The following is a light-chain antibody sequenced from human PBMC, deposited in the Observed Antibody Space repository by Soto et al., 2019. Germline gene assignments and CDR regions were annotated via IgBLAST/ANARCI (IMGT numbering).Light chain of an antibody. CDR1: SSDVGGYNY. V-gene: IGLV2-14*01. J-gene: IGLJ1*01. CDR3: SSYTSRSTQV. CDR2: EVS. Sequence: QSVLTQPASVSGSPGQSITISCTGTSSDVGGYNYVSWYQQHPGKAPKLMIYEVSNRPSGVSNRFSGSKSGNTASLTISGLQVEDEADYYCSSYTSRSTQVFGTGTKLTVL.